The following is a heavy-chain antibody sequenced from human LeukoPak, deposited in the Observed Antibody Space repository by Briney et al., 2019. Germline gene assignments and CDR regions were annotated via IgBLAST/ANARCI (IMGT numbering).Heavy chain of an antibody. CDR2: ISAYSGNT. J-gene: IGHJ4*02. CDR1: GYTFTNYG. D-gene: IGHD3-22*01. Sequence: ASVKVSCKASGYTFTNYGIFWVRQAPGQGLEWMGWISAYSGNTSYGQKLQGRVNMTTETSTSTAYMELESLRSDDTAVYYCAISQGSYYDTSGYLGGDYWGQGTLVTVSS. V-gene: IGHV1-18*01. CDR3: AISQGSYYDTSGYLGGDY.